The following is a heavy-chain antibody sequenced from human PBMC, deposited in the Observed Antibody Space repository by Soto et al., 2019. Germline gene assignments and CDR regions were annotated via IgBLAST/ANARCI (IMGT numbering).Heavy chain of an antibody. CDR2: ISGSGGST. CDR1: GFTFSSYA. V-gene: IGHV3-23*01. J-gene: IGHJ3*02. Sequence: GGSLRLSCAASGFTFSSYAMSWVRQAPGKGLEWVSAISGSGGSTYYADSVKGRFTISRDNSKNTLYLQMTSLRAEDTAVYYCASRGDYIWGSYRSRGAFDIWGQGTMVTVSS. D-gene: IGHD3-16*02. CDR3: ASRGDYIWGSYRSRGAFDI.